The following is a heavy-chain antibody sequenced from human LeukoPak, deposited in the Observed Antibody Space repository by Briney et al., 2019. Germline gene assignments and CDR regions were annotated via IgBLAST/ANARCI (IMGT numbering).Heavy chain of an antibody. CDR3: ARVSPNTVTTLQYFDY. V-gene: IGHV3-7*01. CDR1: GFTFSSYW. CDR2: IKQGGSEK. D-gene: IGHD4-17*01. Sequence: GGSLRLSCAASGFTFSSYWMSWGRQAPGKGLEWVANIKQGGSEKYTVDTVKGRFSIYRDKAKNSLYLHMNSLRAAGTDVYYRARVSPNTVTTLQYFDYWGQGTLVTVSS. J-gene: IGHJ4*02.